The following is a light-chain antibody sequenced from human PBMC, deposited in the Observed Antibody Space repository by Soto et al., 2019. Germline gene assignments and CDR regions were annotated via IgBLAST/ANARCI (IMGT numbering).Light chain of an antibody. Sequence: DIQVTQSPSSLSASVGDRVTITCRASQSISNYLRWYQQKPGKAPKLLIYAASNLQTGVPSRFSGSGSGTGFTLTISSLQPEDFANYYCQQTYNDPRTFGQGPQVEVK. J-gene: IGKJ1*01. V-gene: IGKV1-39*01. CDR2: AAS. CDR1: QSISNY. CDR3: QQTYNDPRT.